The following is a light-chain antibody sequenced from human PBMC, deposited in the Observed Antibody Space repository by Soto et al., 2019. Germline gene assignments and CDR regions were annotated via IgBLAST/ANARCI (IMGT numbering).Light chain of an antibody. CDR1: SSDVGGYNY. Sequence: QSALTQPPSASGSPGQSVTISCTGTSSDVGGYNYVSWYQQHPGRAPKLMIYEVSKRPSGVSDRFSGSKSGNTASLTVSGLQTEDEADYYCSSYAGSNNQVFGTGTKLTVL. CDR2: EVS. V-gene: IGLV2-8*01. CDR3: SSYAGSNNQV. J-gene: IGLJ1*01.